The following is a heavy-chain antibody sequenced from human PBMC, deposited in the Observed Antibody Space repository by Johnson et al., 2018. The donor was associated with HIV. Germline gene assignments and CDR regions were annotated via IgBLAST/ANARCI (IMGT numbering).Heavy chain of an antibody. CDR3: TGDGPRDAFDI. Sequence: GQLVESGGGLIQSGGSLRLSCAASGFSVSSNYMSWVRQAPGKGLEWVSILYSGGGGGSTYYADSGKGRFTISRDNSKNKLYLQMNSRRAEDTAIYYCTGDGPRDAFDIWGQGTMVTVSS. D-gene: IGHD2-21*02. J-gene: IGHJ3*02. CDR1: GFSVSSNY. V-gene: IGHV3-66*03. CDR2: LYSGGGGGST.